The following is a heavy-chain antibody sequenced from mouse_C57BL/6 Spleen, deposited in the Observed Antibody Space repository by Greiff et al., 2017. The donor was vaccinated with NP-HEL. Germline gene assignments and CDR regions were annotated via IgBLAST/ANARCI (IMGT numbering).Heavy chain of an antibody. CDR1: GYTFTDYE. D-gene: IGHD1-1*01. Sequence: VQLQQSGAELVRPGASVTLSCKASGYTFTDYEMHWVKQTPVHGLEWIGAIDPETGGTAYTQKFKGKAILTADKSSSTDYMELRSLTSEDSAVYYCTRSLGGYYYGSSWYFEVWGTGTTVTVSS. V-gene: IGHV1-15*01. J-gene: IGHJ1*03. CDR3: TRSLGGYYYGSSWYFEV. CDR2: IDPETGGT.